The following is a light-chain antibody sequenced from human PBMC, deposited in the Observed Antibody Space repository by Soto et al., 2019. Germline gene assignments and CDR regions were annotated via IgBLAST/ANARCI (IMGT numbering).Light chain of an antibody. CDR2: GAS. Sequence: EIVMTQSPATLSVSPGERATLSCRASQSVSSNLAWYQQKPGQAPRLLIYGASTRATGIPARFSGSGSGTEFTLTISSLQSEDFAVYYCQQYNNWPPLTLGGGTKLDIK. V-gene: IGKV3-15*01. CDR1: QSVSSN. CDR3: QQYNNWPPLT. J-gene: IGKJ4*01.